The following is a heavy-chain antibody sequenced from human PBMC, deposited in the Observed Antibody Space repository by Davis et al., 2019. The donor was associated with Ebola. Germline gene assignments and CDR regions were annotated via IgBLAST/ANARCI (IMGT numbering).Heavy chain of an antibody. Sequence: MPSETLSLTCTVSGCPISSSSYYWGWIRQPPGKGLEWIGSIYYSGSTYYNPSLKSRVTISVDTSKNQFSLKLSSVTAADTAVYYCAGSIVGPTTNFDYWGQGTLVTVSS. CDR1: GCPISSSSYY. CDR3: AGSIVGPTTNFDY. CDR2: IYYSGST. J-gene: IGHJ4*02. D-gene: IGHD1-26*01. V-gene: IGHV4-39*01.